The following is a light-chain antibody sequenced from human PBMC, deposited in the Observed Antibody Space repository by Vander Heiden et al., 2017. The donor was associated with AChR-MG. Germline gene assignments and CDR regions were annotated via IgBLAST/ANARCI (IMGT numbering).Light chain of an antibody. Sequence: QSALTQPPSVSGSPGQSVTISCTGTSSDVGSYNRVSWYQQPPGTAPKLMIYAVSNRPSGVPDRFSGSKSGNTASLTISGLQAEDEADYYCSLYTSSSTLFGGGTKLTVL. V-gene: IGLV2-18*01. CDR1: SSDVGSYNR. J-gene: IGLJ3*02. CDR2: AVS. CDR3: SLYTSSSTL.